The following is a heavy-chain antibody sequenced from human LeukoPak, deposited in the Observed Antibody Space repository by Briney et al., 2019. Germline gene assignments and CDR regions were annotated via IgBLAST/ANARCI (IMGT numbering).Heavy chain of an antibody. Sequence: PGGSLRLSCVASGFIFSSCSMNWVRQAPGKGLEWISYINSSSSTIYYADSVKGRFTVSRDNAKNSLYLQMNSLRAEDTAVYYCASPVLLIRGVTVDYWGQGTLVTVSS. J-gene: IGHJ4*02. D-gene: IGHD3-10*01. CDR2: INSSSSTI. CDR3: ASPVLLIRGVTVDY. CDR1: GFIFSSCS. V-gene: IGHV3-48*04.